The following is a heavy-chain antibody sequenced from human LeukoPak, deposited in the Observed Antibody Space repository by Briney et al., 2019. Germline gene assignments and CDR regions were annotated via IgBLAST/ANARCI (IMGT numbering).Heavy chain of an antibody. CDR1: GGTFSSYA. Sequence: SVKVSCKASGGTFSSYAISWVRQAPGQGLEWMGGIIPIFGTSNSAQKLEGRVTITTDESTSTACMELSSLRSEDTAVYYCARAKTRGYSYGRFDPWGQGTLATVSS. V-gene: IGHV1-69*05. J-gene: IGHJ5*02. CDR3: ARAKTRGYSYGRFDP. D-gene: IGHD5-18*01. CDR2: IIPIFGTS.